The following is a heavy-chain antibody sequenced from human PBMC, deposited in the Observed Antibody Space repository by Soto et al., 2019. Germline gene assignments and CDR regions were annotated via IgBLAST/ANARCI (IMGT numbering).Heavy chain of an antibody. CDR3: AIAWGFSGYERWDY. V-gene: IGHV3-53*01. D-gene: IGHD5-12*01. CDR2: LHVEGNT. J-gene: IGHJ4*02. Sequence: DVQLVESGGGLIQPGGSLRLSCAASGLIVRNNHMSWVRQAPGKGLEWVSLLHVEGNTYYADSVKGRFTISRDNSKHTLVLQMNSLRADDAAVYYCAIAWGFSGYERWDYWGQGTLVTVSS. CDR1: GLIVRNNH.